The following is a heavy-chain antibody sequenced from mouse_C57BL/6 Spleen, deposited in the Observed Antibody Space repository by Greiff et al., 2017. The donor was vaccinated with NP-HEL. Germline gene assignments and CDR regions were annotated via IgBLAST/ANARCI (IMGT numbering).Heavy chain of an antibody. J-gene: IGHJ3*01. V-gene: IGHV5-4*01. Sequence: EVQGVESGGGLVKPGGSLKLSCAASGFTFSSYAMSWVRQTPEKRLEWVATISDGGSYTYYPDNVKGRFTISRDNAKNNLYLQMSHLKAEDTAMYYCARGEDSSGYVAYWGQGTLVTVSA. CDR1: GFTFSSYA. D-gene: IGHD3-2*02. CDR2: ISDGGSYT. CDR3: ARGEDSSGYVAY.